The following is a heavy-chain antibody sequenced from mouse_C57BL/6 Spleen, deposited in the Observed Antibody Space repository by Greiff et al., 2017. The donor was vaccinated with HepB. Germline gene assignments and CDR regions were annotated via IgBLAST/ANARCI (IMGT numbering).Heavy chain of an antibody. J-gene: IGHJ2*01. V-gene: IGHV5-9-1*02. Sequence: EVMLVESGEGLVKPGGSLKLSCAASGFTFSSYAMSWVRQTPEKRLEWVAYISSGGDYIYYADTVKGRFTISRDNARNTLYLQMSSLKSEDTAMYYCTRVPYYYGSSYYYFDYWGQGTTLTVSS. CDR3: TRVPYYYGSSYYYFDY. D-gene: IGHD1-1*01. CDR1: GFTFSSYA. CDR2: ISSGGDYI.